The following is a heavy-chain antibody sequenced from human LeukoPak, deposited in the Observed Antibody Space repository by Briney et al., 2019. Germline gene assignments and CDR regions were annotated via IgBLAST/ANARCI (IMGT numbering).Heavy chain of an antibody. CDR2: IYSSGST. Sequence: SETLSLTCTVPGGSISSYYWSWIRQPPGKGLEWIGRIYSSGSTNYNPSLTSRVTMSVDTSKNQCSLKLSSVTAADTAVYYGAGISSSLGIDYWGQGTLVTVSS. V-gene: IGHV4-4*07. CDR1: GGSISSYY. D-gene: IGHD6-6*01. J-gene: IGHJ4*02. CDR3: AGISSSLGIDY.